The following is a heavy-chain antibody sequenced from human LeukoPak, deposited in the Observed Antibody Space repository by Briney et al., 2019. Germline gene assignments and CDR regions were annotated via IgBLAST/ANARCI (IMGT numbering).Heavy chain of an antibody. CDR3: ASALYYYYMDV. CDR1: GAPINSGGHY. Sequence: SETLSLTCSVSGAPINSGGHYWSWIRQHPGKGLEWIGYIHYSGSTSYNPSLKSRVTISLDTSKNHFSLKPSSVTAADTAVYYCASALYYYYMDVWGKGTTVTVSS. V-gene: IGHV4-31*03. CDR2: IHYSGST. J-gene: IGHJ6*03.